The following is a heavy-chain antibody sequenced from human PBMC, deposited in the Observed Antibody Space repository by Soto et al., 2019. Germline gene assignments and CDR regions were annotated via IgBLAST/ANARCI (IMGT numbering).Heavy chain of an antibody. D-gene: IGHD6-13*01. CDR2: IYHSGST. J-gene: IGHJ5*02. Sequence: SETLSLTCTVSGVSISSSSWWVWVRQPPGKGLEWIGEIYHSGSTNYNPSLKSRVTISVDKSKNHFSLRLTSLTAADTAVYYCVRAEQLVKNWFDPWGQGTLVTVSS. V-gene: IGHV4-4*02. CDR3: VRAEQLVKNWFDP. CDR1: GVSISSSSW.